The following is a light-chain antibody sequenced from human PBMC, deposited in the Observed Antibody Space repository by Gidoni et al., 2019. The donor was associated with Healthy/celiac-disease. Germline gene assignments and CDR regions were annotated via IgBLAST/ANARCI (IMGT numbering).Light chain of an antibody. J-gene: IGLJ1*01. CDR3: QSYDSSLSGCV. V-gene: IGLV1-40*01. CDR2: GNS. CDR1: SSNNGAGYD. Sequence: QSVLTLSPSVSGALGQWVTISCTGSSSNNGAGYDVHWYQQLPGTAPKLLIYGNSNRPSGVPDRFSGTKSGTSASLAITGLQAEDEADYYCQSYDSSLSGCVFGTGTKVTVL.